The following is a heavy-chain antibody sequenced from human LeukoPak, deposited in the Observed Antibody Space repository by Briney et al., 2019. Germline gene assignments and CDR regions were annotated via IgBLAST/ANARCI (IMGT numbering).Heavy chain of an antibody. Sequence: GGSLRLSCEASGFTFSNYEMNWVRQAPGKGLEWVSATSSSDAGTYYADSVRGRFTISRDNSKNTLYLQMNSLRAEDAAVYYCARAPVTSCRGAYCYPFDYWGQGTLVTVSS. V-gene: IGHV3-23*01. J-gene: IGHJ4*02. CDR1: GFTFSNYE. CDR2: TSSSDAGT. CDR3: ARAPVTSCRGAYCYPFDY. D-gene: IGHD2-21*01.